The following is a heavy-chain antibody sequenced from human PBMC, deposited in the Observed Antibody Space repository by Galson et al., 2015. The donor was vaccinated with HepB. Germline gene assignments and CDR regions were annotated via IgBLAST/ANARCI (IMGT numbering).Heavy chain of an antibody. V-gene: IGHV3-11*01. CDR3: ARASGRYCSSASCYMFDY. CDR2: IGSSGSSI. Sequence: LRLSCAAFGFTFNDHYMSWIRQAPGKGPEWVSYIGSSGSSIYYADSVKGRFTISRDNAKNSLYLQMNGLRAEDTAVYYCARASGRYCSSASCYMFDYWGQGTLVTVSS. D-gene: IGHD2-2*02. CDR1: GFTFNDHY. J-gene: IGHJ4*02.